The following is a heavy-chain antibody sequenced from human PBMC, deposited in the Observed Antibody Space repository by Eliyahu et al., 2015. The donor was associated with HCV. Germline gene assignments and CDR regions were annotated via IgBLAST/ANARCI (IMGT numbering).Heavy chain of an antibody. Sequence: WVGRIKSKTDGGTTDYAAPVKGRFTISRDDSKNTLYLQMNSLKTEDTAVYYCTTPRRNYFDYWGQGTLVTVSS. V-gene: IGHV3-15*01. CDR2: IKSKTDGGTT. J-gene: IGHJ4*02. CDR3: TTPRRNYFDY.